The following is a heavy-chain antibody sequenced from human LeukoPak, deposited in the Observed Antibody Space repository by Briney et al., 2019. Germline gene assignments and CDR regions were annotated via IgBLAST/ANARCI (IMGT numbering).Heavy chain of an antibody. Sequence: GRSLRLSCAASGFTFSSYAMHWVRQAPGEGLEWVAVISYDGSNKYYADSVKGRFTISRDNSKNTLYLQMNSLRAEDTAVYYCARTGIAVAGIDYWGQGTLVTVSS. CDR3: ARTGIAVAGIDY. CDR1: GFTFSSYA. V-gene: IGHV3-30-3*01. J-gene: IGHJ4*02. CDR2: ISYDGSNK. D-gene: IGHD6-19*01.